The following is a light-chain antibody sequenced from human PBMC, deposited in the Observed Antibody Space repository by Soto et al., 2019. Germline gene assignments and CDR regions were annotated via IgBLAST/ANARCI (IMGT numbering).Light chain of an antibody. J-gene: IGKJ3*01. V-gene: IGKV3-11*01. Sequence: EIGLTQSPATLSLSPGERATLSCRASQSISTYLAWYQQRPGQAPRLLIYDASNRATGVPARFSGSGSGTAFTLTISSLEPDDFAVYYCQQRSNCPPVTLGPGTKVDIK. CDR1: QSISTY. CDR3: QQRSNCPPVT. CDR2: DAS.